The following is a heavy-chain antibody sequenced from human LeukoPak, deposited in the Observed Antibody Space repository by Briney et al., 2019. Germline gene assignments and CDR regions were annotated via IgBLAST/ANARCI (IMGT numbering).Heavy chain of an antibody. CDR2: ISYSGSS. V-gene: IGHV4-39*01. D-gene: IGHD5-12*01. J-gene: IGHJ4*02. Sequence: PSETLSPTCTVSGGSISSSTYYWGWHRQPPGKGLEWVGSISYSGSSYYYPSLRTRVTMSVDTSKNQFSLKLTSVTAADTAVYYCARHGATMFVVVRYWGQGTLVTVSS. CDR3: ARHGATMFVVVRY. CDR1: GGSISSSTYY.